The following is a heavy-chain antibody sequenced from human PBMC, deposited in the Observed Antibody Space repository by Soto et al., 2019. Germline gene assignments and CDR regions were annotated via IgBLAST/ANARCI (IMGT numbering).Heavy chain of an antibody. D-gene: IGHD2-21*01. J-gene: IGHJ4*02. Sequence: EVHLLESGGGLIQPGGSLGLSFAASGFPFNHYAFAWVRQAPGKGLWWVSSIINTGDSRYYADSVKGRFNISRDKSKNTLYLQMNSLSADDTAVYYCAKGRTIVVVATSLDSWGQGTLVTVSS. CDR2: IINTGDSR. V-gene: IGHV3-23*01. CDR1: GFPFNHYA. CDR3: AKGRTIVVVATSLDS.